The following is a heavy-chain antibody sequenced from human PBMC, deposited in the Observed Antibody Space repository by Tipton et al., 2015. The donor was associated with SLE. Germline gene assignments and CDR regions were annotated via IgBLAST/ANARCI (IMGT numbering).Heavy chain of an antibody. V-gene: IGHV4-31*03. Sequence: TLSLTCNVSRSSLSTNGYYWSWIRQHPGKGLEWTGYISYIGSTLYNPSLKGRLSISRDTSKNQFSLKLTSVTAADTAVYFCARGEGYSYGYKFGSWGQGTLVIVSS. J-gene: IGHJ5*02. CDR1: RSSLSTNGYY. CDR2: ISYIGST. CDR3: ARGEGYSYGYKFGS. D-gene: IGHD5-18*01.